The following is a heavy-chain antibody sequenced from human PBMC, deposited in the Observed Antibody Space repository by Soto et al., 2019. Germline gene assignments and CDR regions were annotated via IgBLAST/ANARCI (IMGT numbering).Heavy chain of an antibody. V-gene: IGHV3-66*01. CDR2: IYSGGAT. CDR1: GFTVSNNY. CDR3: ARDGTYNWV. J-gene: IGHJ4*02. Sequence: EVQLVASGGGLVQPGGSLRLSCAASGFTVSNNYMRWVRQAPGKGLEWVSIIYSGGATYYADSVKGRFTISRDNSKNTLYLQMNSLRVEDTAVYYCARDGTYNWVGGQGILVTVSS. D-gene: IGHD1-1*01.